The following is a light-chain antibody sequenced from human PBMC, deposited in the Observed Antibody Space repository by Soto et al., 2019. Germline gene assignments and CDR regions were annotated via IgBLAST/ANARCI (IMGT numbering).Light chain of an antibody. CDR2: KAS. V-gene: IGKV1-5*03. Sequence: DIQMTQSPSTLSASVGDRVTITCRASQSIRSWLAWYQQKPGKAPKLLIYKASTLQSGVTSRFSGSGSGTEFTLAISSLQPDDSTTYYCQQYNDNWTFGQGTKVEIK. CDR1: QSIRSW. J-gene: IGKJ1*01. CDR3: QQYNDNWT.